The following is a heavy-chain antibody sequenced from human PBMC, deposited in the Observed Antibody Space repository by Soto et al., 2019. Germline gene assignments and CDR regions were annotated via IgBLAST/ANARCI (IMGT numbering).Heavy chain of an antibody. CDR3: ARDRTGANYDILTGYIDY. Sequence: KFQGRVTITRDTSASTAYMELSSLRSEDTAVYYCARDRTGANYDILTGYIDYWGQGTLVTVSS. D-gene: IGHD3-9*01. V-gene: IGHV1-3*01. J-gene: IGHJ4*02.